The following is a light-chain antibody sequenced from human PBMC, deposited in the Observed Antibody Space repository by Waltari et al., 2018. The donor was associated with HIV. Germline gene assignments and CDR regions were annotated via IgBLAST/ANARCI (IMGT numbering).Light chain of an antibody. Sequence: SYELTQPPSLSVSPGQTARIACSGDALPKQYVSWFQQRPGQAPILVIYRNTGRPSGIPERFSGCTSGTTATLTISGVQAEDEGDYYCLSADSSSTYWVFGGGTRLTV. CDR2: RNT. J-gene: IGLJ3*02. CDR3: LSADSSSTYWV. CDR1: ALPKQY. V-gene: IGLV3-25*03.